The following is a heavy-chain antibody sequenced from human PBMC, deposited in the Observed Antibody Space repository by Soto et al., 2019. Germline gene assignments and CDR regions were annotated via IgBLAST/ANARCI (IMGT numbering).Heavy chain of an antibody. CDR1: GGTFSSYA. Sequence: QVQLVQSGAEVKKPGSSVKVSCKASGGTFSSYAISWVRQAPGQGLEWMGGIIPIFGTANYAQKFQGRVTITADESTSTAYMELSSLRSEDTAVYYYASRADYGSGSYYPGYYYYYGMDVWGQGTTVTVSS. J-gene: IGHJ6*02. D-gene: IGHD3-10*01. CDR2: IIPIFGTA. V-gene: IGHV1-69*01. CDR3: ASRADYGSGSYYPGYYYYYGMDV.